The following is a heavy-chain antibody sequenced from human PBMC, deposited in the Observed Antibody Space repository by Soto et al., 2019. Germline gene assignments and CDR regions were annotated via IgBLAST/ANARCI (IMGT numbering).Heavy chain of an antibody. CDR2: INPNSGGT. CDR1: GYTFTGYY. J-gene: IGHJ4*02. Sequence: ASVKVSCKASGYTFTGYYMHWVRQAPGQGLEWMGWINPNSGGTNYAQKFQGWVTMTRDTSISTAYMELSRLRSDDTAVYYCARGNIVVVPAATFYVYWGQGTLVTVSS. D-gene: IGHD2-2*01. CDR3: ARGNIVVVPAATFYVY. V-gene: IGHV1-2*04.